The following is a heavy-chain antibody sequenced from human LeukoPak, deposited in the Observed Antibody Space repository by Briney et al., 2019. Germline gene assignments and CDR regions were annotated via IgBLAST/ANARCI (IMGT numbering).Heavy chain of an antibody. CDR1: GYSISSGYY. J-gene: IGHJ4*02. CDR3: ARAGYYGSGSSLD. CDR2: IYHSGST. D-gene: IGHD3-10*01. V-gene: IGHV4-38-2*02. Sequence: SETLSLTCTVSGYSISSGYYWGWIRQPPGKGLEWIGSIYHSGSTYYNPSLKSRVTISVDTSKNQFSLKLSSVTAADTAVYYCARAGYYGSGSSLDWGQGTLVTVSS.